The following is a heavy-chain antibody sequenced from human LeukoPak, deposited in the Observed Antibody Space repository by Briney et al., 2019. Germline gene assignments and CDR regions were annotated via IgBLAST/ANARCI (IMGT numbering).Heavy chain of an antibody. Sequence: GGSLRLSCAASGFSFSNYGMHWVRHSPGKGLEWVAFMQYDGSDEYYADSVKGRFTISRDNSKNTLSLQMNSLRAEDTAVYYCARDHGAGANAGFDSWGQGTLVTVSS. CDR2: MQYDGSDE. V-gene: IGHV3-30*02. D-gene: IGHD2-8*01. J-gene: IGHJ5*01. CDR1: GFSFSNYG. CDR3: ARDHGAGANAGFDS.